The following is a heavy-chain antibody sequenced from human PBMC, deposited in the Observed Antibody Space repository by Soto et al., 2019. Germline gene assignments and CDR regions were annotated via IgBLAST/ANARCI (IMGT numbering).Heavy chain of an antibody. V-gene: IGHV1-3*01. CDR1: GYTFRTYA. CDR3: ARVWGSVQLFDY. D-gene: IGHD3-16*01. Sequence: ASVKVSCKASGYTFRTYARHWVRQAPGQRLEWMGWINAANGNTKYSQKLQGRVTITRDTSASTAYMELSSLRSEDTAVYYCARVWGSVQLFDYWGQRTLVIVCS. CDR2: INAANGNT. J-gene: IGHJ4*02.